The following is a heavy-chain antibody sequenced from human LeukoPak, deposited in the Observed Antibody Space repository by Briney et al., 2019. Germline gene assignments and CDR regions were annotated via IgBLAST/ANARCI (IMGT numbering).Heavy chain of an antibody. CDR2: IYYSGST. D-gene: IGHD3-16*01. CDR3: AREGILYAYDAFDI. CDR1: GGSISSYY. Sequence: SEALSLTCTVSGGSISSYYWSWIRQPPGKGLEWIGYIYYSGSTNYNPSLKSRVTISVDKSKNQFSLKLSSVTAADTAVYYCAREGILYAYDAFDIWGQGTMVTVSS. V-gene: IGHV4-59*12. J-gene: IGHJ3*02.